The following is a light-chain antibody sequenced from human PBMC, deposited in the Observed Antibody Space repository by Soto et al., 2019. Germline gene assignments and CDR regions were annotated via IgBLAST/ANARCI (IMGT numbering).Light chain of an antibody. CDR1: QSVGSTY. V-gene: IGKV3-20*01. CDR3: QQYNNWPRT. CDR2: DAS. J-gene: IGKJ1*01. Sequence: IVLTQSPGTLSLSPGERATLYCRTSQSVGSTYLAWYQQKPGQAPRLLIYDASSRATGIPDRFSGSGSGTDFTLTISSLQSEDFAVYYCQQYNNWPRTFGQGTKVDIK.